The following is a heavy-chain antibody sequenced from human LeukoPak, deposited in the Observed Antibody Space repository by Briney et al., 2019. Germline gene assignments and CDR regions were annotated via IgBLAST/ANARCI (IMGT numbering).Heavy chain of an antibody. CDR3: AIQISEDYHYYYMDV. D-gene: IGHD4/OR15-4a*01. CDR2: IFYDGDT. V-gene: IGHV4-39*01. CDR1: GGSISSDDYY. Sequence: SETLSLTCTVSGGSISSDDYYWGWIRQPPGKGLEWIGTIFYDGDTYYSPSLKSRVTVSVDTSKNQFSLKLSSVTAVDTAVYYCAIQISEDYHYYYMDVWGKGTTVTVSS. J-gene: IGHJ6*03.